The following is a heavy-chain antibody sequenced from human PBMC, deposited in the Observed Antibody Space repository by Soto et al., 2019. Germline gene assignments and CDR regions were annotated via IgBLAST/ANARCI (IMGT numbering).Heavy chain of an antibody. V-gene: IGHV4-34*01. CDR3: ARDSGIAVAGIIDY. Sequence: SETLSLTCAVYGGSFSGYYWSWIRQPPGKGLEWIGEINHSGSTNYNPSLKSRVTISVDTSKNQFSLKLSSVTAADTAVYYCARDSGIAVAGIIDYWGQGTLVTSPQ. J-gene: IGHJ4*02. CDR1: GGSFSGYY. CDR2: INHSGST. D-gene: IGHD6-19*01.